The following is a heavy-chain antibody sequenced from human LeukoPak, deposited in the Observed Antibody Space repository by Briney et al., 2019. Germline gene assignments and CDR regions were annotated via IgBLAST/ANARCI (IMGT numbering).Heavy chain of an antibody. D-gene: IGHD3/OR15-3a*01. Sequence: SETLSLTCAVYGGSFSGYYWSWIRQPPGKGLEWIGNIYYSGSTYYNPSLKSRVNISVDTSKNQFSLRLTSVAAADTAVYFCARQTGSGLFILPGGQGTLVTVSS. CDR2: IYYSGST. V-gene: IGHV4-59*08. J-gene: IGHJ4*02. CDR1: GGSFSGYY. CDR3: ARQTGSGLFILP.